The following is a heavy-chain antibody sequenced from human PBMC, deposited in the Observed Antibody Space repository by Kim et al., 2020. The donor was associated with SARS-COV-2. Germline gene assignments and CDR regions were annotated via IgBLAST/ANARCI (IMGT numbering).Heavy chain of an antibody. CDR2: IKQDGSEK. CDR3: AREVLLWFGELGPFDY. CDR1: GFTFSSYW. Sequence: GGSLRLSCAASGFTFSSYWMSWVRQAPGKGLEWVANIKQDGSEKYYVDSVKGRFTISRDNAKNSLYLQMNSLRAEDTAVYYCAREVLLWFGELGPFDYWGQGTLVTVSS. D-gene: IGHD3-10*01. V-gene: IGHV3-7*01. J-gene: IGHJ4*02.